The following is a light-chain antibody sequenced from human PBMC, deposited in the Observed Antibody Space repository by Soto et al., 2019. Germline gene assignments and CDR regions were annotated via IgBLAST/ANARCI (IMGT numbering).Light chain of an antibody. CDR3: QQFNGSPLT. CDR1: QGISSG. CDR2: DVS. J-gene: IGKJ2*01. Sequence: AIQLTQSPSSLSASVGDRVTITCRASQGISSGLAWYQQKAGTPPNLLIYDVSSLESGVPSRFSGSGSGTDFTLTISSLQPEDFATYYCQQFNGSPLTFGQGTKLEIK. V-gene: IGKV1-13*02.